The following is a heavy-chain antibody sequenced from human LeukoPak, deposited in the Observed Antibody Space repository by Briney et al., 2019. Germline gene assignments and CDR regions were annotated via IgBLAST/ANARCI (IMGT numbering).Heavy chain of an antibody. D-gene: IGHD2-15*01. V-gene: IGHV1-69*13. J-gene: IGHJ4*02. CDR1: GGTFSSYA. Sequence: ASVKVSCKASGGTFSSYAISWVRQAPGQGLEWMGGIIPIFGTANYAQKFQGRVTITADESTSTAYMELSSLRSEDTAVYYCARDNGFGSCYDYWGQGTLVTVSS. CDR3: ARDNGFGSCYDY. CDR2: IIPIFGTA.